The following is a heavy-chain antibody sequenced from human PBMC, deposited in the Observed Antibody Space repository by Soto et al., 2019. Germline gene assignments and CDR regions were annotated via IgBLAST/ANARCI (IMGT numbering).Heavy chain of an antibody. CDR1: GLTLSSYP. CDR3: AQDPSGSYDH. CDR2: ISNDGNTR. D-gene: IGHD3-10*01. Sequence: GGSLRLSCAASGLTLSSYPMHWVRQAPCRGLEWVGLISNDGNTRRIADSVKGRSTISRDNSKDTLFLEMNGLRPEDTAVYFCAQDPSGSYDHCGQGTLVTVYS. J-gene: IGHJ5*02. V-gene: IGHV3-30*18.